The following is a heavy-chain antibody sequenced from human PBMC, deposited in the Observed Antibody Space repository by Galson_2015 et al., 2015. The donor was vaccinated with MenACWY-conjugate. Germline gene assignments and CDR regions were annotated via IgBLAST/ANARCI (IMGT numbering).Heavy chain of an antibody. D-gene: IGHD3-10*01. Sequence: SLRISCAASGFTFSYFWMSWVRQAPGKELEWVASIKQDGSEKYLVDSVKGRFTISRDNAENSLFLQMNSLRAEDTAVYYCARERWVRGVFFDQWGQGTLVTVSS. CDR2: IKQDGSEK. CDR1: GFTFSYFW. CDR3: ARERWVRGVFFDQ. J-gene: IGHJ4*02. V-gene: IGHV3-7*01.